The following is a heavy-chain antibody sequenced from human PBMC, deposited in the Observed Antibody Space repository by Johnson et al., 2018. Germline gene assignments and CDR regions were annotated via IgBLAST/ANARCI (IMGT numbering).Heavy chain of an antibody. J-gene: IGHJ3*02. D-gene: IGHD7-27*01. V-gene: IGHV1-8*01. CDR1: GYTFTIYD. Sequence: VQLVESGAEVKKPGASVKVSCKASGYTFTIYDINWVRQATGQGLEWMGWMNPNSGNTGYAQKFKGRVTMTRNTSISTAYMELSSLRSEDTAVYYCARDHWGWPLDAFDIWGQGTMVTVSS. CDR3: ARDHWGWPLDAFDI. CDR2: MNPNSGNT.